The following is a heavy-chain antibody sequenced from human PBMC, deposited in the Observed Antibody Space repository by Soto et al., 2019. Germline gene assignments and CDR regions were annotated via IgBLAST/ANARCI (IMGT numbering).Heavy chain of an antibody. CDR1: GFSLSTSGMC. CDR3: ARIRTTVVTPDGINYYFYGLDV. D-gene: IGHD4-17*01. CDR2: IDWDDDK. V-gene: IGHV2-70*11. Sequence: SGPTLVNPTQTLTLTCTFSGFSLSTSGMCVTWIRQPPGKALEWLARIDWDDDKYYSTSLKTRLTISNDTSKNQVVLTMTNMDPVDTATYYCARIRTTVVTPDGINYYFYGLDVWGQGTTVTVSS. J-gene: IGHJ6*02.